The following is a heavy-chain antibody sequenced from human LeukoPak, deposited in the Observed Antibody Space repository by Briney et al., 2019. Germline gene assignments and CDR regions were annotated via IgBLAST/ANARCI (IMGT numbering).Heavy chain of an antibody. CDR2: FDPEDGET. J-gene: IGHJ3*02. CDR1: GYTLTELS. D-gene: IGHD3-3*01. V-gene: IGHV1-24*01. Sequence: ASVKVSCKVSGYTLTELSMHWVRQAPGKGLEWMGGFDPEDGETIYAQKFQGRVTMTEDTSTDTAYMELSSLRSEDTAVYYCARVANYDFWSGYYTDMAFDIWGQGTMVTVSS. CDR3: ARVANYDFWSGYYTDMAFDI.